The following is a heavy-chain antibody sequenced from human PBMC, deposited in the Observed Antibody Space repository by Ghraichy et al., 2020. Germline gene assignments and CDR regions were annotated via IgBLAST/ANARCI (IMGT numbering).Heavy chain of an antibody. D-gene: IGHD3-10*01. CDR3: ARDGGSGSYFPNWFDP. CDR1: GFTFSSYW. Sequence: GGSLRLSCAASGFTFSSYWMSWVRQAPGKGLEWVANIKQDGSEKYYVDSVKGRFTISRDNAKNSLYLQMNSLRAEDTAVYYCARDGGSGSYFPNWFDPWGQGTLVTVSS. V-gene: IGHV3-7*05. CDR2: IKQDGSEK. J-gene: IGHJ5*02.